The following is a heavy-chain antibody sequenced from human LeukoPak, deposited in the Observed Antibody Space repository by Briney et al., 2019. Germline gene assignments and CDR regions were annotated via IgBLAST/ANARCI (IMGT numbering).Heavy chain of an antibody. V-gene: IGHV1-69*13. J-gene: IGHJ3*02. CDR3: ARGVSGSSLYDALDI. CDR1: GGTFSSYA. Sequence: GASVKVSCKASGGTFSSYAISWVRQAPGQGLEWMGGIIPIFGTANYAQKFQGRVTITADESTSTAYMELSSLRSEDTAVYYCARGVSGSSLYDALDIWGQGTMVTVSS. D-gene: IGHD1-26*01. CDR2: IIPIFGTA.